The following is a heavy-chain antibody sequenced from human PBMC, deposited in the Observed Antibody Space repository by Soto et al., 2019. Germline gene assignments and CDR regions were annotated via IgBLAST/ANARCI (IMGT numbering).Heavy chain of an antibody. Sequence: PGGSLRLSCAASGFTFSSYSMNWVRQAPGKGLEWVSSISSSSSYIYYADSVKGRFTISRDNAKNTLYLQMNSLRAEDTAVYYCAKDFDFGGVIVTQLFDYWGQGTLVTVSS. V-gene: IGHV3-21*04. CDR1: GFTFSSYS. D-gene: IGHD3-16*02. CDR3: AKDFDFGGVIVTQLFDY. CDR2: ISSSSSYI. J-gene: IGHJ4*02.